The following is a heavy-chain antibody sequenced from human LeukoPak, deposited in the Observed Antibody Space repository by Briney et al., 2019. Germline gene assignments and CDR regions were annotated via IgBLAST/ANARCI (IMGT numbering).Heavy chain of an antibody. CDR3: ASAVRYSSSPFDC. CDR2: ISSSSYI. D-gene: IGHD6-13*01. Sequence: GGSLRLSCAASGFTFSSYSMNWVRQAPGKGLEWVSSISSSSYIYYADSVKGRFTISRDNAKNSLYLQMNSLRAEDTAVYYCASAVRYSSSPFDCWGQGTLVTVSS. CDR1: GFTFSSYS. J-gene: IGHJ4*02. V-gene: IGHV3-21*01.